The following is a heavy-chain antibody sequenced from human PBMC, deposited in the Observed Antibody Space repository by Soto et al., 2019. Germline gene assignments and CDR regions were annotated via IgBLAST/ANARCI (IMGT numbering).Heavy chain of an antibody. CDR1: GGTISSYA. J-gene: IGHJ4*02. CDR3: AGESFSSGYCTR. V-gene: IGHV1-69*18. D-gene: IGHD3-22*01. CDR2: IIPISGTS. Sequence: QAQLVQSGAEVKKPGSSVKVSCKASGGTISSYAFAWVRQAPGQGLEWMGTIIPISGTSNNAQKFQGRLTLSADASTNTDYLELNSLTGEDVAVYYFAGESFSSGYCTRGGQGTLVPVSS.